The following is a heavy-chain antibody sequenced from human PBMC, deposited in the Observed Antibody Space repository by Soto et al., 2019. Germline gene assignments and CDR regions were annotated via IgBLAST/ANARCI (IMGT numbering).Heavy chain of an antibody. D-gene: IGHD3-3*01. CDR3: ARGLRIYDFWSGYNIDY. Sequence: QVQLVQSGAEVKKPGASVKVSCKASGYTFTSYDINWVRQATGQGLEWMRWMNPNSGNTGYAQKFQGRVTMTRNTSISTAYMELSSLRSEDTAVYYCARGLRIYDFWSGYNIDYWGQGTLVTVSS. CDR2: MNPNSGNT. J-gene: IGHJ4*02. V-gene: IGHV1-8*01. CDR1: GYTFTSYD.